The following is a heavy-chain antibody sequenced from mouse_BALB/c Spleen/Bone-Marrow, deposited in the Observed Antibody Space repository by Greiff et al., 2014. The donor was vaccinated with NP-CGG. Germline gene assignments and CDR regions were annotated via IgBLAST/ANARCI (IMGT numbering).Heavy chain of an antibody. CDR3: ARWEYYAMDY. CDR1: GFNIKDTY. D-gene: IGHD4-1*01. CDR2: IDPANGNT. J-gene: IGHJ4*01. V-gene: IGHV14-3*02. Sequence: VQLQQPGAELVKPGASVKLSCTASGFNIKDTYMHWVKQRPEQGLEWIGRIDPANGNTKYDPKFQGKATITADTSSNTAYLQRSMLTSEDAAVYYCARWEYYAMDYWGQGTSVTVSS.